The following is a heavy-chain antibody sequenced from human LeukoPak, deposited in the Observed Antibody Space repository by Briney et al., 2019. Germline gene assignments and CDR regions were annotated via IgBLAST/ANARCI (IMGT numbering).Heavy chain of an antibody. CDR2: IYYSGST. V-gene: IGHV4-31*03. CDR1: GASISSGGYY. J-gene: IGHJ4*02. CDR3: ARDLGTAIPYYFDF. D-gene: IGHD2-21*02. Sequence: SQTLSLTCTVSGASISSGGYYWNRIRQHPGKGLEWIGYIYYSGSTFYNPSLESRVTISLDTSKNQFSLKLSSVTAADTAVYYCARDLGTAIPYYFDFWGQGTLVTVSS.